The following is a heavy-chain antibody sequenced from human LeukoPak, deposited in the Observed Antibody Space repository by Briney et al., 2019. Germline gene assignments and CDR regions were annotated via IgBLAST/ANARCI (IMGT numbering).Heavy chain of an antibody. D-gene: IGHD3-3*01. J-gene: IGHJ5*02. CDR1: GGSFSSGSYY. CDR3: ARAGKLRFLEWLSLTVWFDP. Sequence: SETLSLTCTVSGGSFSSGSYYWSWIRQPPGTGLEWIGYIYYSGSTNYNPSLKSRVTISVDTSKNQFSLKLSSVTAADTAVYYCARAGKLRFLEWLSLTVWFDPWGQGTLVTVSS. CDR2: IYYSGST. V-gene: IGHV4-61*01.